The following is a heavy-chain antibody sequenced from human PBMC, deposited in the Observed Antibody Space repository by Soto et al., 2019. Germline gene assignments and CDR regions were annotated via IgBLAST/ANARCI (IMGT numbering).Heavy chain of an antibody. CDR2: IYSGGTS. CDR3: AKLGPYGSESYSFRYNWIDP. J-gene: IGHJ5*02. CDR1: GFSVSSSH. D-gene: IGHD3-10*01. V-gene: IGHV3-53*01. Sequence: EVQLVDSGGGLIQPGGSLRLSCAASGFSVSSSHMIWVRQAPGKGLEWVSVIYSGGTSYYAVSVKGRFTISRDKSKNTVYLQMDNLRTEDTAVYHCAKLGPYGSESYSFRYNWIDPWGQVALVTGSS.